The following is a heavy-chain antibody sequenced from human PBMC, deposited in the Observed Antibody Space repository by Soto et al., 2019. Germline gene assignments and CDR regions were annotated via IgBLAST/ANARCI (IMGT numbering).Heavy chain of an antibody. CDR1: GESISSSSYY. J-gene: IGHJ4*02. CDR3: ARQRTTVVTQAYFDY. V-gene: IGHV4-39*01. D-gene: IGHD2-21*02. CDR2: IYYSGRT. Sequence: SETLSLTCIVSGESISSSSYYWGWIGHPPGKGLEWIGSIYYSGRTYYNPSFKSRVTISIDTSKNQFSLKLSSVTATDTAVYYCARQRTTVVTQAYFDYWGQGALVTVSS.